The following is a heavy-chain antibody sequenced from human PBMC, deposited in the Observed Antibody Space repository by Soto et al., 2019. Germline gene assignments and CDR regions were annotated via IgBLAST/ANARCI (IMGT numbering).Heavy chain of an antibody. V-gene: IGHV1-69*02. CDR3: ARALNNGPIDY. CDR2: IIPILGIA. Sequence: QVQLVQSGAEVKKPGSSVKVSCKASGGTFSSYTISWVRQAPGQGLEWMGRIIPILGIANYAQKFQGRVTITADKSTSTAYMELSSLRSEDTAVYCCARALNNGPIDYWGQGTLVTVSS. CDR1: GGTFSSYT. J-gene: IGHJ4*02. D-gene: IGHD2-8*01.